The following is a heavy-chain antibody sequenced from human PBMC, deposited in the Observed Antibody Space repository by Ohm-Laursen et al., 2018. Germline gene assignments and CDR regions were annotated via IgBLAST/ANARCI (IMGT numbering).Heavy chain of an antibody. Sequence: SLRLSCAASGFTFSNYWMHWARQAPGKGLEWVSGISGSGVSTYYADSVKGRFAIPRDNSKSTLYLQLNTLRAEDTAIYYCTRDPESVGPAFANWGQGTPVTVSS. J-gene: IGHJ4*02. CDR1: GFTFSNYW. CDR3: TRDPESVGPAFAN. D-gene: IGHD1-14*01. V-gene: IGHV3-23*01. CDR2: ISGSGVST.